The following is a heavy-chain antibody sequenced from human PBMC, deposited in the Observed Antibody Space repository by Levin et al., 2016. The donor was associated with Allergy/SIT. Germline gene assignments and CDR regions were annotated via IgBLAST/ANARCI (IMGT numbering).Heavy chain of an antibody. Sequence: SETLSLTCAVSGTSISGRNWWGWLRQSPGKGLEWLGEIHHTGTTNYNPFFKSRVTISVDKSKNQFSLKLTSVTAADTAFYYCARDASDTNWTPDYWGPGTLVTVSS. CDR2: IHHTGTT. CDR3: ARDASDTNWTPDY. J-gene: IGHJ4*02. V-gene: IGHV4-4*02. CDR1: GTSISGRNW. D-gene: IGHD1-20*01.